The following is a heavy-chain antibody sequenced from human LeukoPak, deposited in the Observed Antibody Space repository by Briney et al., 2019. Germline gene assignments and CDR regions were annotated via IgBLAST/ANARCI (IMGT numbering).Heavy chain of an antibody. V-gene: IGHV3-23*01. CDR2: ISGSGGST. CDR3: AKEPLPPYDFWSGYWDY. Sequence: GGSLRLSCAASGFTFSSYAMSWVRQAPGKGLEWVSGISGSGGSTDYADSVKGRFIISRDNSKNTLYLQMNSLRAEDTAVYYCAKEPLPPYDFWSGYWDYWGQGTLVTVSS. D-gene: IGHD3-3*01. J-gene: IGHJ4*02. CDR1: GFTFSSYA.